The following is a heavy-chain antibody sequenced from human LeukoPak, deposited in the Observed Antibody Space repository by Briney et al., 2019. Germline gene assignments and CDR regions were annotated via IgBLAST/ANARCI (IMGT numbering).Heavy chain of an antibody. V-gene: IGHV1-2*02. D-gene: IGHD6-13*01. CDR3: ARDAIAAAGTQPPYYYYYMDV. Sequence: ASVKVSCKASRYTFTGYYMHWVRQAPGQGLEWMGWINPNSGGTNYAQKFQGRVTMTRDTSISTAYMELSRLRSDDTAVYYCARDAIAAAGTQPPYYYYYMDVWGKGTTVTISS. CDR2: INPNSGGT. J-gene: IGHJ6*03. CDR1: RYTFTGYY.